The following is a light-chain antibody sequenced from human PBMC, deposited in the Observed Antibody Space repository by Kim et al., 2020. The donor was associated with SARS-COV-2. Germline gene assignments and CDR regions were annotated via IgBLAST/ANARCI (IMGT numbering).Light chain of an antibody. Sequence: SASVGDRVTITCRASQGIGSDLLWDQQKSGKAPKRLIYDASTLHRGVPSRFSGSGSGTEFTLTISSLQPEDSATYYCLQYNSFPNTFGQGTKLEIK. J-gene: IGKJ2*01. V-gene: IGKV1-17*01. CDR1: QGIGSD. CDR3: LQYNSFPNT. CDR2: DAS.